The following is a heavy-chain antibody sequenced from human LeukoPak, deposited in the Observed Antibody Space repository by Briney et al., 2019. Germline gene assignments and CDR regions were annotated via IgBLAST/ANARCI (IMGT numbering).Heavy chain of an antibody. D-gene: IGHD6-13*01. CDR2: INHSGST. Sequence: SETLSLTCAVYGGSFSGYYWGWIRQPPGKGLEWIGEINHSGSTNYNPSLKSRVTISVDTSKNQFSLKLSSVTAADTAVYYCARGQYSSSWSYYFDYWGQGTLVTVSS. CDR1: GGSFSGYY. CDR3: ARGQYSSSWSYYFDY. V-gene: IGHV4-34*01. J-gene: IGHJ4*02.